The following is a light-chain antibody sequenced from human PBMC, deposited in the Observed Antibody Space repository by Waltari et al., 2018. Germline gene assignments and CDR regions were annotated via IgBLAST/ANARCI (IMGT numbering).Light chain of an antibody. V-gene: IGLV2-23*02. CDR2: EVN. Sequence: QSALTQPASVSGSPGQSITISCSGTRSDVGRQNLVAWYQQYPGKAPKLLIYEVNKRPSGVSGRCSGSTSGKVASLTISGLQAEDEADYYCCSYVGTVIFGGGTKVTV. J-gene: IGLJ2*01. CDR3: CSYVGTVI. CDR1: RSDVGRQNL.